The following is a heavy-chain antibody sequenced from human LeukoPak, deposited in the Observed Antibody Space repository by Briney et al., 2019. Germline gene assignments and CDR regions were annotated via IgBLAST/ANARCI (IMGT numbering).Heavy chain of an antibody. V-gene: IGHV1-69*05. J-gene: IGHJ3*02. CDR1: GGTFSSYV. Sequence: GASVKVSCKASGGTFSSYVISWVRQAPGQGLEWMGGIMPIFGTANYAQKFQGRVTITTDESTSTAYMELSSLRSDDTAVYYCARVDAFEAFDIWGQGTMVTVSS. D-gene: IGHD3/OR15-3a*01. CDR2: IMPIFGTA. CDR3: ARVDAFEAFDI.